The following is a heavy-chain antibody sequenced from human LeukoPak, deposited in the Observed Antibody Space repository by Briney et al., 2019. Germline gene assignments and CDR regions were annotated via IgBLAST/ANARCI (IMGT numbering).Heavy chain of an antibody. D-gene: IGHD2-8*02. Sequence: GGSLRLSCAASGFTVSSNYMTWVRQAPGKGLEWVAVISYDGSNKYYADSVKGRFTISRDNSKNTVYLQLNSLRAEDTAVYYCARGQTGGPRLDPWGQGTLVSVSS. CDR3: ARGQTGGPRLDP. CDR1: GFTVSSNY. J-gene: IGHJ5*02. CDR2: ISYDGSNK. V-gene: IGHV3-30*03.